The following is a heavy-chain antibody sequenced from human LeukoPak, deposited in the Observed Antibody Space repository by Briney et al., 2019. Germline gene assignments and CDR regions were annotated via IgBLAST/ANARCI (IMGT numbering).Heavy chain of an antibody. V-gene: IGHV4-31*03. D-gene: IGHD3-10*01. Sequence: SQTLSLTCTVSGGSISSGDYYWSWILQHPGKGLEWIGYIYYSGSTYYNPSLKSRVTISVDTSKNQFSLKLSSVTAADTAVYYCVGGSGSSKPDYWGQGTLVTVSS. CDR3: VGGSGSSKPDY. CDR2: IYYSGST. CDR1: GGSISSGDYY. J-gene: IGHJ4*02.